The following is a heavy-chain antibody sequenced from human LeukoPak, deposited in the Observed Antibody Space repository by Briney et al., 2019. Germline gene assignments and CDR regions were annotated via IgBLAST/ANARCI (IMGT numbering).Heavy chain of an antibody. D-gene: IGHD3-10*01. CDR1: GGSISSGDYY. J-gene: IGHJ4*02. Sequence: SETLSLTCTVSGGSISSGDYYWSWIRQPPGKGLEWIGYIYYSGSTYYNPSLKSRVTISVDTSKNQFSLKLGSVTAADTAVYYCARWAHYGSGSAIYYFDYWGQGTLVTVSS. CDR2: IYYSGST. V-gene: IGHV4-30-4*01. CDR3: ARWAHYGSGSAIYYFDY.